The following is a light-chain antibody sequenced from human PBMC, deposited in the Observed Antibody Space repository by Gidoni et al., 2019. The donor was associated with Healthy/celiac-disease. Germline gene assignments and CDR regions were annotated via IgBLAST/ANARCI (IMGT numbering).Light chain of an antibody. CDR2: DAS. J-gene: IGKJ4*01. V-gene: IGKV3-11*01. Sequence: IVLTRSPATLSRSPGERATLSCRASQSVSSYLAWYQQKPGQAPRLLIYDASNRATGIPARFSGSGSGTDFTLTISSLEPEDFAVYYCQQRSNWPLTFXGXTKVEIK. CDR3: QQRSNWPLT. CDR1: QSVSSY.